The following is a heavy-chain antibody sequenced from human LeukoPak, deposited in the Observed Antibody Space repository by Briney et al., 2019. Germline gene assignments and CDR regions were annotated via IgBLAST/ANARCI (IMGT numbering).Heavy chain of an antibody. V-gene: IGHV2-5*02. CDR2: IYWDDDK. Sequence: SGPTLVKHTQTLTLTCTFSGFSLATSGVGVGWIRQPPGKALEWLALIYWDDDKRYSPSLKSRLTITKDTSKNQVVPTVTNMDPVDTATYYCTHVPAYSSSWTPYLYYFDYWGQGTLVTVSS. D-gene: IGHD6-13*01. CDR3: THVPAYSSSWTPYLYYFDY. J-gene: IGHJ4*02. CDR1: GFSLATSGVG.